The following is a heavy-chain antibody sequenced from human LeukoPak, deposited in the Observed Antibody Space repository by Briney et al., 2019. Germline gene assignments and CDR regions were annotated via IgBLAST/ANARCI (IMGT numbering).Heavy chain of an antibody. CDR1: GFTFDDYA. V-gene: IGHV3-9*01. CDR2: ISWNSGSI. Sequence: GGSLRLSCAASGFTFDDYAMHWVRQAPGKGLEWVSGISWNSGSIGYADSVKGRFTISRDNAKNSLYLQMNSLRAEDTALYYCAKGNCSSTSCYTNYWGQRTLVTVSS. D-gene: IGHD2-2*02. CDR3: AKGNCSSTSCYTNY. J-gene: IGHJ4*02.